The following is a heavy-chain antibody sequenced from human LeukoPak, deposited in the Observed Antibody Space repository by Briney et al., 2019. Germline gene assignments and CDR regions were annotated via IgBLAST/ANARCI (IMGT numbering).Heavy chain of an antibody. D-gene: IGHD2-15*01. CDR3: ARCVVVVDATLDAFDI. CDR1: GGSFSGYY. V-gene: IGHV4-34*01. J-gene: IGHJ3*02. Sequence: SETLPLTRAVYGGSFSGYYWSWIRQPPGKGLEWIGEINHSGSTNYNPSLKSRVTISVDTSKNQFSLKLSSVTAADTAVYYCARCVVVVDATLDAFDIWGQGTMVTVSS. CDR2: INHSGST.